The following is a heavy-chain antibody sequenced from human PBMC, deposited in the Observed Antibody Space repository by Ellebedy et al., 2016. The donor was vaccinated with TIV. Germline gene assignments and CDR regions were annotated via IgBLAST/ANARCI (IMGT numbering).Heavy chain of an antibody. J-gene: IGHJ4*02. V-gene: IGHV3-21*01. CDR3: ARLEWRGYCTNGVCYDY. Sequence: GESLKISXAASGFTFSSYSMNWVRQAPGKGLEWVSSISSSSSYIYYADSVKGRFTISRDNAKNSLYLQMNSLRAEDTAVYYCARLEWRGYCTNGVCYDYWGQGTLVTVSS. D-gene: IGHD2-8*01. CDR2: ISSSSSYI. CDR1: GFTFSSYS.